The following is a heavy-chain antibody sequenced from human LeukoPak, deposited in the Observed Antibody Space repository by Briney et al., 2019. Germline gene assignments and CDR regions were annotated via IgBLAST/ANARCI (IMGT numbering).Heavy chain of an antibody. Sequence: PGGSLSLSCAASGFRFDSFYMGWIRQVPGKGLDYIALISASGAVPYYAESVKGRFTISRDNAKNSVSLQMNSLSADDTAVYYCARSLIVASEDYWGQGTLVTVSS. CDR2: ISASGAVP. CDR3: ARSLIVASEDY. V-gene: IGHV3-11*04. D-gene: IGHD3-22*01. J-gene: IGHJ4*02. CDR1: GFRFDSFY.